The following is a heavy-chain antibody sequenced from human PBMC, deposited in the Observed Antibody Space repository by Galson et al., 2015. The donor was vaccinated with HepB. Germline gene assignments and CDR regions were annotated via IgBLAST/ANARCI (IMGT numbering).Heavy chain of an antibody. CDR1: GFTFRGSD. J-gene: IGHJ2*01. D-gene: IGHD6-6*01. V-gene: IGHV3-13*01. CDR3: AREILDSISSGWDLDL. Sequence: SLRLSCAASGFTFRGSDFHWVRQGAGKGLEWVSAIGRGGDTYYADSVKGRFTISKEDAKNSLYLQMNSLTAGDTAVYYCAREILDSISSGWDLDLWGRGTLVTVSS. CDR2: IGRGGDT.